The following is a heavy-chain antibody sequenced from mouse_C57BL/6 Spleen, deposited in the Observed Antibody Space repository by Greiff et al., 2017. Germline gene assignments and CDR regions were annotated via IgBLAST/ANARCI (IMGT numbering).Heavy chain of an antibody. Sequence: QVQLQQSGAELAKPGASVKLSCTASGYTFTSYWMHWVKQRPGQGLEWIGYINPSSGYTKYNQKFKDKATLTADKSSSTAYMQLSSLTYEDSAVXYCAGEDYYYGSSPAWFAYWGQGTLVTVSA. V-gene: IGHV1-7*01. J-gene: IGHJ3*01. CDR3: AGEDYYYGSSPAWFAY. D-gene: IGHD1-1*01. CDR2: INPSSGYT. CDR1: GYTFTSYW.